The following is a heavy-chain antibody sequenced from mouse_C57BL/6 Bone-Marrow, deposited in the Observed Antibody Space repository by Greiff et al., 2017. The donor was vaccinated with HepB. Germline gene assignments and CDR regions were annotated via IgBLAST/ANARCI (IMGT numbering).Heavy chain of an antibody. CDR1: GYTFTSYW. V-gene: IGHV1-61*01. D-gene: IGHD2-4*01. J-gene: IGHJ3*01. CDR2: IYPSDSET. Sequence: VQLQQPGAELVRPGSSVKLSCKASGYTFTSYWMDWVKQRPGQGLEWIGNIYPSDSETHYNQKFKDKATLTVDKSSSTAYMQLSSLTSEDSAVYYCAREDYDEGFAYWGQGTLVTVSA. CDR3: AREDYDEGFAY.